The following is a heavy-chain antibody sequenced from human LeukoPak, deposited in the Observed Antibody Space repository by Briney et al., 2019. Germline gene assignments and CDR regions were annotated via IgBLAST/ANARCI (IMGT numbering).Heavy chain of an antibody. Sequence: GGSLRLSCAASGFTFSNAWMSWVRQAPGKGLEWVGRIKSKTDGGTTDCAAPVKGRFTISRDDSKNTLYLQMNSLKTEDTAVYYCTTAKGYCSSTSCSERDYYYYGMDVWGKGTTVTVSS. D-gene: IGHD2-2*01. V-gene: IGHV3-15*01. CDR2: IKSKTDGGTT. J-gene: IGHJ6*04. CDR3: TTAKGYCSSTSCSERDYYYYGMDV. CDR1: GFTFSNAW.